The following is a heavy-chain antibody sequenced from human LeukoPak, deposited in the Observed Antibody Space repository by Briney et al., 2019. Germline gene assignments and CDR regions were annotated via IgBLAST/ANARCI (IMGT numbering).Heavy chain of an antibody. D-gene: IGHD3-22*01. Sequence: SETPSLTCTVSGGSISSYYWSWIRQPPGKGLEWIGYIYYSGSTTYNPSLKSRVTISVDTSKNQFSLKLSSVTAADTAVYYCARGYYYDRSGYRTKRVPLFDYWGQGTLVTVSS. V-gene: IGHV4-59*12. J-gene: IGHJ4*02. CDR2: IYYSGST. CDR1: GGSISSYY. CDR3: ARGYYYDRSGYRTKRVPLFDY.